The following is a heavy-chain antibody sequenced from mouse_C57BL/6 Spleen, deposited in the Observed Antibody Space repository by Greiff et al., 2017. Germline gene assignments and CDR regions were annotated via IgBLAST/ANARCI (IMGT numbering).Heavy chain of an antibody. Sequence: QVQLQQPGAELVMPGASVKLSCKASGYTFTSYWMHWVKQRPGQGLEWIGEIDPSGSYTNYNQKFKGKTTLPVDTSSSTAYMQLSSPTSEDSAVYYCARGYYGSSRGVGGTGTTVTVSS. V-gene: IGHV1-69*01. J-gene: IGHJ1*03. D-gene: IGHD1-1*01. CDR1: GYTFTSYW. CDR3: ARGYYGSSRGV. CDR2: IDPSGSYT.